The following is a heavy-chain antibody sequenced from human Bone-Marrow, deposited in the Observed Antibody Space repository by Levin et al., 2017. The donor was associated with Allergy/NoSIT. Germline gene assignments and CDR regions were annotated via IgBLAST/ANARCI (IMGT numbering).Heavy chain of an antibody. CDR3: ARDVRPGDAFDI. V-gene: IGHV3-7*01. Sequence: GESLKISCAASGFTFSSYWMSWVRQAPGKGLEWVANIKQDGSEKYYVDSVKGRFTISRDNAKNSLYLQMNSLRAEDTAVYYCARDVRPGDAFDIWGQGTMVTVSS. CDR1: GFTFSSYW. CDR2: IKQDGSEK. D-gene: IGHD2-8*01. J-gene: IGHJ3*02.